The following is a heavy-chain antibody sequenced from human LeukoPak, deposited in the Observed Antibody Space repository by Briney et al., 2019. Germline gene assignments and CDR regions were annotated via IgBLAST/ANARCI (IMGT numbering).Heavy chain of an antibody. CDR3: VKDLSYESSGSVIEN. J-gene: IGHJ4*02. CDR2: ISWDGTT. CDR1: GFTFEDYT. V-gene: IGHV3-43*01. Sequence: PGGSLRLSCAASGFTFEDYTMHWVRQGPGKTLEWVSLISWDGTTYYADSLKGRFTISRDNSKNSLYLQTDTLTTDDTAFYYCVKDLSYESSGSVIENWGQGTLVTVSS. D-gene: IGHD3-22*01.